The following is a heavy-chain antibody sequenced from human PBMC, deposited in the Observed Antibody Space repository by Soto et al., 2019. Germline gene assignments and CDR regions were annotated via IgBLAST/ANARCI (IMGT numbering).Heavy chain of an antibody. CDR1: GGSISSGGYY. CDR3: ARDRSYDYSNYYWFDP. Sequence: SETLSLTCTVSGGSISSGGYYWSWIRQHPGKGLEWIGYIYYSGSTYYNPSLKSRVTISVDTSKNQFSLKLSSVTAADTAVYYCARDRSYDYSNYYWFDPWGQGTLVTVSS. J-gene: IGHJ5*02. CDR2: IYYSGST. D-gene: IGHD4-4*01. V-gene: IGHV4-31*03.